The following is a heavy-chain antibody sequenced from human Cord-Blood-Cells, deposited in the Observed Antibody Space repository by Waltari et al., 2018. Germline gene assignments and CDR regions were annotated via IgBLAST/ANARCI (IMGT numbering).Heavy chain of an antibody. Sequence: QVQLVQSGAEVKKPGASVKVSCKASGYTFTSYYMHWVRQAPGQGLEWMGINNPRGGSTSYAQRFQGRVPMTRDTSTSTVYMELSSLRSEDTAVYYCARDRLTYSSGWYGDFQHWGQGTLVTVSS. D-gene: IGHD6-19*01. V-gene: IGHV1-46*01. CDR1: GYTFTSYY. J-gene: IGHJ1*01. CDR2: NNPRGGST. CDR3: ARDRLTYSSGWYGDFQH.